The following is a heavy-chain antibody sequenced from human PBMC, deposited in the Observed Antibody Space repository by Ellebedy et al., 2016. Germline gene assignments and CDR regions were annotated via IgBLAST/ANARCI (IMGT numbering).Heavy chain of an antibody. CDR3: AKDIYASAALPRY. V-gene: IGHV3-9*01. J-gene: IGHJ4*02. Sequence: GGSLRLSXAASGFTFSSYDMHWVRQAPGKGLEWVSGISWNSGSIGYADSVKGRFTISRDNAKNSLYLQMNSLRAEDTALYYCAKDIYASAALPRYWGQGTLVTVSS. D-gene: IGHD2-2*01. CDR1: GFTFSSYD. CDR2: ISWNSGSI.